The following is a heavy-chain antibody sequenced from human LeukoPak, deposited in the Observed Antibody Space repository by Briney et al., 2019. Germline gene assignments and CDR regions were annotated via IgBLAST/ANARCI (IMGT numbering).Heavy chain of an antibody. D-gene: IGHD6-19*01. J-gene: IGHJ4*02. V-gene: IGHV4-39*01. Sequence: SETLSLTCSVSGGSISSSSYYWGWIRQPPGKGLEWIGSMYYSGSTYYNPSLKSRVTISVDTSKDQFSLKLSSVTAADTAVYYCARQKAVADYWGQGTLVTVSS. CDR3: ARQKAVADY. CDR1: GGSISSSSYY. CDR2: MYYSGST.